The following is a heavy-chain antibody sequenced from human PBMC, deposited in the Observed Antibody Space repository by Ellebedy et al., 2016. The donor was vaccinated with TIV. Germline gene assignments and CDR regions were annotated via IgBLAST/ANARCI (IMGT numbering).Heavy chain of an antibody. D-gene: IGHD3-10*01. CDR3: ARDVYGSGAYWGHWFDP. J-gene: IGHJ5*02. CDR2: VYNNEKT. V-gene: IGHV4-59*01. CDR1: GDPISFYY. Sequence: MPSETLSLTCTVSGDPISFYYWSWIRQAPGKRLEWIGYVYNNEKTNYNPSLDSRVTMSVDASKNQFSLRLTSVTAADTGLYYCARDVYGSGAYWGHWFDPWGQGILVIVSS.